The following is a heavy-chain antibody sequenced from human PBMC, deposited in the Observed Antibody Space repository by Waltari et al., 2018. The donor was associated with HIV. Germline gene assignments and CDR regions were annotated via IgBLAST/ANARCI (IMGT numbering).Heavy chain of an antibody. CDR1: GFTFSDYG. D-gene: IGHD3-22*01. J-gene: IGHJ3*02. CDR3: AKDFHSSGYYFASAFDT. CDR2: IRSGGDHA. V-gene: IGHV3-30*02. Sequence: QVQLVESGGGVVQPGGSLRLSCIASGFTFSDYGMAVVRQAPGKGPEWLTFIRSGGDHAYYSESVTGRFPISRDKSKNTLDLQMDRLLPEDTSVYFCAKDFHSSGYYFASAFDTRGQGTVVTVSS.